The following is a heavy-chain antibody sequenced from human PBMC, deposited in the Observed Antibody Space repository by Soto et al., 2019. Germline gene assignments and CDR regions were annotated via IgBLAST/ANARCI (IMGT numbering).Heavy chain of an antibody. CDR3: TSGLGCGHYSFYF. CDR1: GFTFNNAW. D-gene: IGHD3-22*01. J-gene: IGHJ4*02. CDR2: IKSKTEGGTT. V-gene: IGHV3-15*01. Sequence: GGSLRLSYAASGFTFNNAWMSWVRQAPGKGLEWVGRIKSKTEGGTTDYAAPVKGRFTISRYDSKNTLYLQMNSLKTEDTAVCYCTSGLGCGHYSFYFWGQGTLVTVSS.